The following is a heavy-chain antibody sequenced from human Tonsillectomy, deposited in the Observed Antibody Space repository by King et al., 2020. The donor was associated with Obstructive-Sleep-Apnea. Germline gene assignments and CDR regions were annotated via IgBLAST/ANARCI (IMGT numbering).Heavy chain of an antibody. CDR3: AIHNFVYCSSSSCYAVAY. J-gene: IGHJ4*02. CDR1: GYSFTTYW. Sequence: VQLVESEVEVKKSGESLRISCKGSGYSFTTYWISWVRQMPGKGLEWMGKIDPSDSYTNYSPSFQGHVTISADKAISTAYLQGSSLKASDTAMYYCAIHNFVYCSSSSCYAVAYWGQGSLVTVSS. V-gene: IGHV5-10-1*03. CDR2: IDPSDSYT. D-gene: IGHD2-2*01.